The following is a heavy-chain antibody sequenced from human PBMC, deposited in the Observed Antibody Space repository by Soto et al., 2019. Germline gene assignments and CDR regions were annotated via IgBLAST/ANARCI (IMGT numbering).Heavy chain of an antibody. CDR3: ARDREMTALKNNWFDP. D-gene: IGHD2-21*02. V-gene: IGHV1-46*01. Sequence: ASVKVSCKASGYTFTSYYMHWVRQAPGQGLEWMGIINPSGGSTSYAQKFQGRVTMTRDTSTSTVYMELSSLRSEDTAVYYCARDREMTALKNNWFDPWGQGTLVTVSS. CDR1: GYTFTSYY. J-gene: IGHJ5*02. CDR2: INPSGGST.